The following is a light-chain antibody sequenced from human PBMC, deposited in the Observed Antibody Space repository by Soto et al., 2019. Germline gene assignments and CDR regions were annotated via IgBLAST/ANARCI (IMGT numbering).Light chain of an antibody. CDR2: DVT. CDR3: SSYTSFKTLV. Sequence: ALTQPASVSESPGQPITISCTGSSSDVGGFKYVSWYQQHPGKAPKLLIYDVTNRPSGVSNRFSGSKSGYTASLTISGLQSEDEADYYCSSYTSFKTLVFGTGTKVTVL. J-gene: IGLJ1*01. V-gene: IGLV2-14*01. CDR1: SSDVGGFKY.